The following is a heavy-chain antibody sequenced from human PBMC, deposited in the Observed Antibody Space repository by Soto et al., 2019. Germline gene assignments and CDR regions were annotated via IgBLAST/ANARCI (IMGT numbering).Heavy chain of an antibody. CDR1: GGSVSSGGW. V-gene: IGHV4-4*02. Sequence: PSETLSLTCAVSGGSVSSGGWWNWVRQSPGKGLEWIGEIYHSGMTNYNPSLESRVTISVDTSKNQFSLKLSSVTAADTAVYYCARQVVTQLSAFDYWGQGTLVTVSS. CDR3: ARQVVTQLSAFDY. D-gene: IGHD2-21*02. CDR2: IYHSGMT. J-gene: IGHJ4*02.